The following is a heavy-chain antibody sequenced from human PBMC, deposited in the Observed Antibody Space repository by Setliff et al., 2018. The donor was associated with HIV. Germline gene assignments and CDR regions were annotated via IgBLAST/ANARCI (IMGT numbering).Heavy chain of an antibody. CDR3: ARSALGIGGGSRFDN. D-gene: IGHD3-10*01. CDR2: LYYTGRA. CDR1: GGSINNYF. Sequence: SETLSLTCTVSGGSINNYFWSWIRQPPGKGLEWLGCLYYTGRANYNPSLKSRLTVSVDTSKNQFYLKLSSVTAADTAVYYCARSALGIGGGSRFDNWGQGTRVTVSS. J-gene: IGHJ4*02. V-gene: IGHV4-59*01.